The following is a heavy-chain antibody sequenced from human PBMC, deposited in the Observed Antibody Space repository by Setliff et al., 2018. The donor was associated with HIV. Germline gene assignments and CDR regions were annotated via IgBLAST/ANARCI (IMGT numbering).Heavy chain of an antibody. D-gene: IGHD2-15*01. V-gene: IGHV1-8*02. CDR2: MNPNSGNT. Sequence: ASVKVSCKASGYTFTSYDINWVRQATGQGLEWMGWMNPNSGNTGYAQKFQGRVTMTRDTSISTAYMELSSLRSEDTAVYYCARVRYCSGGSCYGGEYWFDPWGQGTLVTVSS. CDR3: ARVRYCSGGSCYGGEYWFDP. J-gene: IGHJ5*02. CDR1: GYTFTSYD.